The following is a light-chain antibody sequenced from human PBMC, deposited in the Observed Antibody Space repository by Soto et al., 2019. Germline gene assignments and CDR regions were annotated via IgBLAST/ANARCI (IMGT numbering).Light chain of an antibody. CDR3: QHWWT. CDR1: QSLSIN. Sequence: EIGMTQSPSTLSVSQGERATLSCRASQSLSINLAWYQQKPGQAPRLLIYGASTRATGIPARFSGSGSGTEFTLTISSLQSEDFAIYYCQHWWTFGQGTKVDIK. V-gene: IGKV3-15*01. CDR2: GAS. J-gene: IGKJ1*01.